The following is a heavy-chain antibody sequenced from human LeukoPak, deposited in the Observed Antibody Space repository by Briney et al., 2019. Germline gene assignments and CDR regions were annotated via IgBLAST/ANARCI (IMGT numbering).Heavy chain of an antibody. J-gene: IGHJ4*02. CDR2: IYYSGST. CDR3: ARQGDSIIRYYFDY. V-gene: IGHV4-39*01. D-gene: IGHD3-22*01. Sequence: SETLSLTRTVSGGSISSSSYYWRWIRQPPGKGLDWIGSIYYSGSTYYNPSLKSRVTISVDTSKNQFSLKLSSVTAADTAVYYCARQGDSIIRYYFDYWGQGTLVTVSS. CDR1: GGSISSSSYY.